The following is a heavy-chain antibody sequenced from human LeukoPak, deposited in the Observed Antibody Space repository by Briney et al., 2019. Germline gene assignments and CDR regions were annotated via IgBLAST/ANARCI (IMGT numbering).Heavy chain of an antibody. CDR3: ARRTRGYSYGPYYYGMDI. CDR2: INHSGST. Sequence: SETLSLTRAVYGGSFSGYYWNWIRQPPGKGLEWIGEINHSGSTNYNPSLKSRVTISVDTSKNQFSLKLSSVTAADTAVYYCARRTRGYSYGPYYYGMDIWGQGTTITVSS. D-gene: IGHD5-18*01. J-gene: IGHJ6*02. CDR1: GGSFSGYY. V-gene: IGHV4-34*01.